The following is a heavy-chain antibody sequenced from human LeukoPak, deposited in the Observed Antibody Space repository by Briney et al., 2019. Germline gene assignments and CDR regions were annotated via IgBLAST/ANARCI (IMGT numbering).Heavy chain of an antibody. Sequence: GGSLRLSCAASGFTFSSFGMHWVRQAPGKGLEWVAVISYDGSNKYYADSVKGRFTISRDNSKNTLYLQMNSLRAEDTAVYYCAKDANVWSGELIDYWGQGTLVTVSS. CDR2: ISYDGSNK. V-gene: IGHV3-30*18. CDR1: GFTFSSFG. CDR3: AKDANVWSGELIDY. D-gene: IGHD3-10*01. J-gene: IGHJ4*02.